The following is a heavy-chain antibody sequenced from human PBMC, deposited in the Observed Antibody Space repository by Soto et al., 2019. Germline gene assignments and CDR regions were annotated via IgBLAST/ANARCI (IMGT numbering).Heavy chain of an antibody. CDR1: GFTVSTKY. J-gene: IGHJ4*02. Sequence: EVQLVESGGGLVQPGGSLRLSCAASGFTVSTKYMSWVRQAPGKGLEWVSVIYSGGSTFYADSVRGRFTISRDNSKNTVNLQMNSLRAEDTDVYYCARDTWAADYWGQGTLVTVSS. V-gene: IGHV3-66*01. CDR3: ARDTWAADY. D-gene: IGHD3-16*01. CDR2: IYSGGST.